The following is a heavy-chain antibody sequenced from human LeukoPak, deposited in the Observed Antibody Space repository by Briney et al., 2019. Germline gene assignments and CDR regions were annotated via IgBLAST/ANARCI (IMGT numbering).Heavy chain of an antibody. CDR3: TSTYYYASSGNRNDY. J-gene: IGHJ4*02. CDR2: IRSKANSYAT. V-gene: IGHV3-73*01. Sequence: GGSLRLSCAASGFTFSGSAMHWVRQASGKGLEGVGRIRSKANSYATAYVASVKGRFTISRDDSKNTAYLQMNSLKTEDTAVYYCTSTYYYASSGNRNDYWGRGTLVTVSS. CDR1: GFTFSGSA. D-gene: IGHD3-22*01.